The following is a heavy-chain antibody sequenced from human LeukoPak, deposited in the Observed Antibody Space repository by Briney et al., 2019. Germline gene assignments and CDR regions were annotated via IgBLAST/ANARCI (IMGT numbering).Heavy chain of an antibody. CDR3: AILNAAVVTPTYFLDY. CDR2: INPNSGGT. CDR1: GYTFTGYY. Sequence: ASVKVSCKASGYTFTGYYMHWVRQAPGQGLEWMGWINPNSGGTNYAQKFQGRVTMTRDMSTSTVYMELSSLRSEDTAVYYCAILNAAVVTPTYFLDYWGQGTLVTVSS. D-gene: IGHD4-23*01. J-gene: IGHJ4*02. V-gene: IGHV1-2*02.